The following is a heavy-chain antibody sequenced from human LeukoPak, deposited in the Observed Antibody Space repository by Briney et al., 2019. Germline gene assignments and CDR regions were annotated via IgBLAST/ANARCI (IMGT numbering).Heavy chain of an antibody. Sequence: GASVKVSCKASGYTFTSYDINWVRQATGQGLEWMGWMNPNSGNTGYAQKFQGRVTITRNTSISTAYMELSRLRSDDTAVYYCARAPVPSWLVYFDYWGQGTLVTVSS. J-gene: IGHJ4*02. D-gene: IGHD6-19*01. CDR3: ARAPVPSWLVYFDY. V-gene: IGHV1-8*03. CDR1: GYTFTSYD. CDR2: MNPNSGNT.